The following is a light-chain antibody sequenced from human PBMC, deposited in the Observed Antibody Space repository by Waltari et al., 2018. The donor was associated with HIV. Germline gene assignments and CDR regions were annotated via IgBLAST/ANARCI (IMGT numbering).Light chain of an antibody. CDR2: GAS. CDR1: QSVTNN. J-gene: IGKJ1*01. V-gene: IGKV3-15*01. Sequence: EIVMTQSPATLSLSPGERATLSCRASQSVTNNLAWYQQKPGQAPRLLIYGASTRATGIPARFSGSGSGTEFTLTIRSLQSEDFAVYYCQQYNNWPPTFGQGTKVEIK. CDR3: QQYNNWPPT.